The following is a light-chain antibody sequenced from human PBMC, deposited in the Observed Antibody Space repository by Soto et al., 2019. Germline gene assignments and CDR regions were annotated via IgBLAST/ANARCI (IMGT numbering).Light chain of an antibody. Sequence: TVLTRSPDALAVSPGETGTSNSKSSKSGLYSSNNKNYLAWYQQKPGQPPKLLIYWASTRESGVPDRFSGSGSGADFTLTISRLEPGDFAVYYCQQYGGSPRTFGQGPKVDI. CDR2: WAS. J-gene: IGKJ1*01. V-gene: IGKV4-1*01. CDR1: KSGLYSSNNKNY. CDR3: QQYGGSPRT.